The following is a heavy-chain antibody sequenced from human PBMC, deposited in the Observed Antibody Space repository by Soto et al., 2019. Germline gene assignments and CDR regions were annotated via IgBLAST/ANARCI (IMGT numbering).Heavy chain of an antibody. Sequence: EVQLVETGGGLTQPGSSLKLSCAASGFSVSANYMTWVRQAPGKGLEYVSIIFTSGLTDYAESVKDRFTISSDNYKNTRKLQKKNMRPEDTEVWYCAAWGDYDDGRLDHWGQGTLVTVSS. CDR2: IFTSGLT. CDR3: AAWGDYDDGRLDH. CDR1: GFSVSANY. V-gene: IGHV3-53*02. J-gene: IGHJ4*02. D-gene: IGHD3-3*01.